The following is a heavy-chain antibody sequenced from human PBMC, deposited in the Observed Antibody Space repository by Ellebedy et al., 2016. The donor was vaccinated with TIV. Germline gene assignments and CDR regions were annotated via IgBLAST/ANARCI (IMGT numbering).Heavy chain of an antibody. V-gene: IGHV5-51*01. CDR3: ARHGSSGGYQIDF. D-gene: IGHD2-15*01. CDR2: IYSGDSDT. J-gene: IGHJ4*02. CDR1: GYSFISYW. Sequence: GESLKISXKGSGYSFISYWIGWVRQVPGKGLEWMAIIYSGDSDTRYSPSFQGQVTISADKSISTAYLQWSSLQASDTAIYYCARHGSSGGYQIDFWGQGTLVTVSS.